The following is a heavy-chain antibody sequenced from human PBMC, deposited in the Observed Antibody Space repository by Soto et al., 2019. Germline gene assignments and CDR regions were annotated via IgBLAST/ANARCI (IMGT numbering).Heavy chain of an antibody. CDR3: ARVRQQLVPDAFDI. V-gene: IGHV1-69*13. Sequence: SVKVSCKASGGTFSSYAISWVRQAPGQGLEWMGGIIPIFGTANYAQKFQGRVTITADESTSTAYMELSSLRSEDTAVYYCARVRQQLVPDAFDIWGQGTMVTVSS. CDR2: IIPIFGTA. J-gene: IGHJ3*02. CDR1: GGTFSSYA. D-gene: IGHD6-13*01.